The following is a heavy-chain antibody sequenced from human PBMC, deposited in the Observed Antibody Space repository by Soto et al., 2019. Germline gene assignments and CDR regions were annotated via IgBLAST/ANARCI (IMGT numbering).Heavy chain of an antibody. V-gene: IGHV1-18*01. CDR2: ISAYNGNT. D-gene: IGHD3-22*01. CDR3: ARDLQYYYDSSVDY. J-gene: IGHJ4*02. Sequence: GASVKVSCKASGYTFTSYGISWVRQAPGQGLEWMGWISAYNGNTNYAQKLQGRVTMTTDTSTSTAYMELRSLRSDDTAVYYCARDLQYYYDSSVDYWGQGTLVTVSS. CDR1: GYTFTSYG.